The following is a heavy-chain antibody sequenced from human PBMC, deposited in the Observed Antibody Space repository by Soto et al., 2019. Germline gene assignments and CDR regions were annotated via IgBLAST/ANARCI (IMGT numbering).Heavy chain of an antibody. V-gene: IGHV4-4*07. J-gene: IGHJ3*02. D-gene: IGHD3-16*01. CDR1: GGSISSYY. Sequence: SETLSLTCTVSGGSISSYYWSLIRQPAGKGLEWIGRIYTSGSTNYNPSLKSRVTMSVDTSKNKFSLKLSSVTAADTAVYYCASLGGERGDAFDIWGQGTMVTVSS. CDR2: IYTSGST. CDR3: ASLGGERGDAFDI.